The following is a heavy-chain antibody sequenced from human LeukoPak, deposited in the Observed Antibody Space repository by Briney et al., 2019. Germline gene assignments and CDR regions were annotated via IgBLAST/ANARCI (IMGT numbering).Heavy chain of an antibody. CDR2: FDPEDGET. Sequence: ASVKVSCKVSGYTLTELSMHWVRQAPGKGLEWMGGFDPEDGETIYAQKFQGRVTITADESTSTAYMELSSLRSEDTAVYYCARGRVPDYGDYPNSWFDPWGQGTLVTVSS. D-gene: IGHD4-17*01. CDR3: ARGRVPDYGDYPNSWFDP. J-gene: IGHJ5*02. CDR1: GYTLTELS. V-gene: IGHV1-24*01.